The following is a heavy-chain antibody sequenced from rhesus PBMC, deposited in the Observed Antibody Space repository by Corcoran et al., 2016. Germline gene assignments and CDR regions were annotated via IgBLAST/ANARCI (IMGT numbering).Heavy chain of an antibody. Sequence: EVRLVESGGGLVQPGGSLRLSCAASGFTFSDYYISWVRQAPGKGPEWVGFIRNKANGVTAEYAASVKGRFTISRDDSTSIASLQMNSLKTEHTAVYYCAGDPYPTTFGPDSWRQGVVVTVSS. CDR2: IRNKANGVTA. CDR3: AGDPYPTTFGPDS. V-gene: IGHV3-116*02. J-gene: IGHJ6*01. D-gene: IGHD3-3*01. CDR1: GFTFSDYY.